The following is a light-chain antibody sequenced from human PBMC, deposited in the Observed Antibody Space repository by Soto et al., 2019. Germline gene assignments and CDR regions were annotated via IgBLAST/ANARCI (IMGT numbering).Light chain of an antibody. CDR3: CSSGGSPTYV. CDR2: EVN. Sequence: QSVLTHPASVSGSPGQSITISCTGTSSNVGSYKLVSWYQQHPGKAPKLMIFEVNKRPSGVSNRFSGSKSCNTASLTVSGLKVEDEADYYCCSSGGSPTYVFGTGTKLTVL. CDR1: SSNVGSYKL. V-gene: IGLV2-23*02. J-gene: IGLJ1*01.